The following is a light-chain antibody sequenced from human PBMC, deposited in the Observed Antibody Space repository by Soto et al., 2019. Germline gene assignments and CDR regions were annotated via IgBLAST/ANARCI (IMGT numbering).Light chain of an antibody. V-gene: IGKV3-20*01. CDR3: YQYDSAPWT. CDR2: GAS. J-gene: IGKJ1*01. CDR1: QSIXSY. Sequence: IVLTQSPATLSLSPGESATLSCRASQSIXSYLGWYQQKPGQAPSLLXDGASSMATGIPDRLSGSGSATDFTLTISRLEPEDFAVYFCYQYDSAPWTFGQGTKVDIK.